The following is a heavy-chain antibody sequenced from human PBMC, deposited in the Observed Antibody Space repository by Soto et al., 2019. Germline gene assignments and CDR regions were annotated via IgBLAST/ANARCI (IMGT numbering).Heavy chain of an antibody. Sequence: ASVKVSCKASGYTFTGYYMHWVRQAPGQGLEWMGWINPNSGGTNYAQKFQGWVTMTRDTSISTAYMELSRLRSDDTAVYYCAREPVSTYGGNSDYYYYYGMDVWGQGTTVTVSS. CDR3: AREPVSTYGGNSDYYYYYGMDV. J-gene: IGHJ6*02. CDR2: INPNSGGT. D-gene: IGHD4-17*01. CDR1: GYTFTGYY. V-gene: IGHV1-2*04.